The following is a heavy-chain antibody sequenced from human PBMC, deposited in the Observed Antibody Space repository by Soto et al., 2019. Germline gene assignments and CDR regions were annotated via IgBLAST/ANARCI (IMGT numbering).Heavy chain of an antibody. CDR1: GFPFRSFT. CDR3: TRDASRDSSARGWFDP. CDR2: ISSNSAYI. Sequence: GXSLRLSCSASGFPFRSFTMNWVRHAHGKGLEWVSTISSNSAYIYYTDALRGRFTISRDNAKNSLHLQMNSLRAEDTAVYYCTRDASRDSSARGWFDPWGPGTRVTVSA. D-gene: IGHD6-13*01. J-gene: IGHJ5*02. V-gene: IGHV3-21*01.